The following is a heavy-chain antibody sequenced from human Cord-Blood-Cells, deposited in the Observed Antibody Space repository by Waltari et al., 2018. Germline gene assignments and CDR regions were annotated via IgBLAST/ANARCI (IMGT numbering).Heavy chain of an antibody. Sequence: QVQLQQWGAGLLKPSETLSLTCAVYGGSFSGYYWSWIRQPPGKGLEWIGEINHSGSTNYTPSLKSRVTISVDTSKNQFSLKLSSVTAADTAVYYCARGLGYGGNFDYWGQGTLVTVSS. D-gene: IGHD4-17*01. CDR2: INHSGST. CDR1: GGSFSGYY. V-gene: IGHV4-34*01. CDR3: ARGLGYGGNFDY. J-gene: IGHJ4*02.